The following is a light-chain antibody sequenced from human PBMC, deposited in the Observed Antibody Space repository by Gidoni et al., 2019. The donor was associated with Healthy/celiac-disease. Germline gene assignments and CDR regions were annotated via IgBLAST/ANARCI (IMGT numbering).Light chain of an antibody. CDR1: QSVSSN. V-gene: IGKV3-15*01. Sequence: ELVMTQSPATLSVSPGERATLSCRASQSVSSNLAWYQQKPGQAPRLLIYGASTRATGIPARFSGSGSGTEFTLTISSLQSEDFAVYYCQQYNNWTPCSFXXXTKLEIK. CDR2: GAS. CDR3: QQYNNWTPCS. J-gene: IGKJ2*04.